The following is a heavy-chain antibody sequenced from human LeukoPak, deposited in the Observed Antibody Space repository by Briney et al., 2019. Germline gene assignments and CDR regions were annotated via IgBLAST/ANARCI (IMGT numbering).Heavy chain of an antibody. Sequence: ASVKVSCKASGYTFTSYYMHWVRQAPGQGLEWMGIINPSGGSTSYAQKFQGRVTMTRDMSTSTVYMELSSLRSEDTAVYYCARDLGLSYYDFWSGPHPNWFDPWGQGTLVTVS. CDR3: ARDLGLSYYDFWSGPHPNWFDP. CDR2: INPSGGST. CDR1: GYTFTSYY. J-gene: IGHJ5*02. D-gene: IGHD3-3*01. V-gene: IGHV1-46*01.